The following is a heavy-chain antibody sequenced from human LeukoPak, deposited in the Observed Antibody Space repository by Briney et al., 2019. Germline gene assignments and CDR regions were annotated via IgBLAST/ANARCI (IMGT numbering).Heavy chain of an antibody. CDR2: IKSSGSP. V-gene: IGHV4-39*01. CDR1: GDSISSSSNW. J-gene: IGHJ4*02. D-gene: IGHD5-12*01. CDR3: ARLTWITDY. Sequence: SETLSLTCTVSGDSISSSSNWWGWIRQPPGKGLEWIGHIKSSGSPNYNPPLKSRVTISVDTSKNQFSLKVSSVTAADTAVYYCARLTWITDYWGQGILVTVCS.